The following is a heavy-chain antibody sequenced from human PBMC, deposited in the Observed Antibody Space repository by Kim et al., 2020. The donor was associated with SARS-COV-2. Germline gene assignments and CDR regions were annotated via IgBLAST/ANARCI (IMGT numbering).Heavy chain of an antibody. CDR3: AKGEGLRIVGELFDY. V-gene: IGHV3-30*02. D-gene: IGHD3-3*01. J-gene: IGHJ4*02. Sequence: DSVKGRFTISRDNSKNTLYLQMNSLRAEDTAVYYCAKGEGLRIVGELFDYWGQGTLVTVSS.